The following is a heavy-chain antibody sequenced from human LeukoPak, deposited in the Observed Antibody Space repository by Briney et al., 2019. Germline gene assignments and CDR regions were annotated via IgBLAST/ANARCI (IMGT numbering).Heavy chain of an antibody. V-gene: IGHV3-48*04. CDR1: GFTFSSYS. D-gene: IGHD6-19*01. Sequence: GGSLRLSCAASGFTFSSYSMNWVRQAPGKGLEWVSYISSSSSTIYYADSVKGRFTISRDNAKNTLYLQMNSLRAEDTAVYYCARMIVAGPFDYWGQGTLVTVSS. CDR2: ISSSSSTI. J-gene: IGHJ4*02. CDR3: ARMIVAGPFDY.